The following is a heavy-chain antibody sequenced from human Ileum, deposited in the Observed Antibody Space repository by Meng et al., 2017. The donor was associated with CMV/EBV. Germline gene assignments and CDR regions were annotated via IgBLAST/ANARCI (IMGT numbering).Heavy chain of an antibody. V-gene: IGHV3-30-3*01. J-gene: IGHJ4*02. CDR3: ARENYYGSGSLGALDY. D-gene: IGHD3-10*01. CDR1: FTFSSFA. CDR2: ISNDGNTK. Sequence: FTFSSFAIRWVHQAPGKGLEWVAVISNDGNTKFYADSVKGRFTISRDNSQNTIFLQMNSLRPEDTAVYYCARENYYGSGSLGALDYWGQGSLVTVSS.